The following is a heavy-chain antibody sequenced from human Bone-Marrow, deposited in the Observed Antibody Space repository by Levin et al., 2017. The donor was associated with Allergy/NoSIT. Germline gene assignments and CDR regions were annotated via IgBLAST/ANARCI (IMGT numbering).Heavy chain of an antibody. Sequence: GESLKISCKASGYSFTSYWIGWVRQMPGKGLEWMGIIYPDDSDTKYRPAFQGQVTISADKSITTAYLQWNSLRISDSAMYFCATASGDVGARAFDIWGQGTKVTVSS. D-gene: IGHD3-10*02. V-gene: IGHV5-51*01. CDR1: GYSFTSYW. CDR3: ATASGDVGARAFDI. CDR2: IYPDDSDT. J-gene: IGHJ3*02.